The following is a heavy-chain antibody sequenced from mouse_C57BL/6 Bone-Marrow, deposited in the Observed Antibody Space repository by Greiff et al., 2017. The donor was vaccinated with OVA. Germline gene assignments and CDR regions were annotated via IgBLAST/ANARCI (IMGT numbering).Heavy chain of an antibody. CDR1: GYTFTSYW. CDR2: IDPSDSYT. V-gene: IGHV1-59*01. J-gene: IGHJ2*01. CDR3: ARSGLGHSDY. Sequence: QVQLQQPGAELVRPGTSVKLSCKASGYTFTSYWMHWVKQRPGQGLEWIGVIDPSDSYTNYNQKFKGKATLTVDTSASTAYMQLSSLTSEDSAVYYCARSGLGHSDYWGQGTTLTVSS.